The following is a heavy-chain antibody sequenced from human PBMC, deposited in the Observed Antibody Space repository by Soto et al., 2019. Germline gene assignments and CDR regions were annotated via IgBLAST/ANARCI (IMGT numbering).Heavy chain of an antibody. CDR3: AKDATRTSGWYYFDY. V-gene: IGHV3-23*01. J-gene: IGHJ4*02. Sequence: GGSLRLSCAACGFTFSSYAMVWVRQAPGKGLEWVSVIDYSGGTTYYADSVNGRFTISRDYSRSTLYLQMNSLRPEDTAVYYCAKDATRTSGWYYFDYWGQGALVTVS. CDR2: IDYSGGTT. D-gene: IGHD6-19*01. CDR1: GFTFSSYA.